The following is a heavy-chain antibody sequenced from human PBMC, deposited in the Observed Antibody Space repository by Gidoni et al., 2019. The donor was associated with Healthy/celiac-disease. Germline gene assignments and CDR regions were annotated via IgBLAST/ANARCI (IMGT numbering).Heavy chain of an antibody. CDR2: IYPGDSDT. D-gene: IGHD4-4*01. V-gene: IGHV5-51*01. CDR1: GYSCTSYW. CDR3: ARHDGRLTVTTSGAFDI. J-gene: IGHJ3*02. Sequence: EVQLVQSGAEVKKPGESLKISCKGSGYSCTSYWIGWVRQMPGKGLGWMGIIYPGDSDTRYSPSFQGKVTISADKSISTAYLQWSSLKASDTAMYYCARHDGRLTVTTSGAFDIWGQGTMVTVSS.